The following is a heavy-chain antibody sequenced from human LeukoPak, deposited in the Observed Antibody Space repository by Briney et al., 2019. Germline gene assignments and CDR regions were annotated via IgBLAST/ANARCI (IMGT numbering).Heavy chain of an antibody. CDR1: GYSISSGCY. CDR2: IYHSGST. J-gene: IGHJ3*02. Sequence: SETLSLTCTVSGYSISSGCYWGWIRQPPGKGLEWIGSIYHSGSTYYNPSLKGRVTISVDTSKNQFSLKLSSVTAADTAVYYCARGGQEIVVVITTKDAFDIWGQGTMVTVSS. CDR3: ARGGQEIVVVITTKDAFDI. D-gene: IGHD3-22*01. V-gene: IGHV4-38-2*02.